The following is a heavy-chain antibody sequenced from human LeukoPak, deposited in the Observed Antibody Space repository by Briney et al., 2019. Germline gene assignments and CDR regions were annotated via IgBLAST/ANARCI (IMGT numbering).Heavy chain of an antibody. CDR2: ISYDGSEK. V-gene: IGHV3-30*18. D-gene: IGHD2-15*01. Sequence: GGSLRLSCAASGFTFSIYGMHWVRQAPGKGLEWVAVISYDGSEKHYTDSVQGRFTISRDNSKNTLYLQMNSLRAEDTAVYYCAKQLGYCSDGSCYFPYWGQGTLVTVSS. CDR1: GFTFSIYG. CDR3: AKQLGYCSDGSCYFPY. J-gene: IGHJ4*02.